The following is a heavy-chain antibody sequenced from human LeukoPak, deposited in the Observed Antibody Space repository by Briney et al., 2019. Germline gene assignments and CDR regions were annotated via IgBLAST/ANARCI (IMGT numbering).Heavy chain of an antibody. D-gene: IGHD2-15*01. J-gene: IGHJ4*02. CDR1: GFTFYDNA. V-gene: IGHV3-9*01. CDR2: ISGNSGII. CDR3: VRGYLGPDY. Sequence: SGGSLRLSCVASGFTFYDNAMHWVRQAPGKGVEWVSGISGNSGIINYADSVKGRFTISRDNARNTLYLQMNSLSTDDTAVYYCVRGYLGPDYWGQGTLVTVTS.